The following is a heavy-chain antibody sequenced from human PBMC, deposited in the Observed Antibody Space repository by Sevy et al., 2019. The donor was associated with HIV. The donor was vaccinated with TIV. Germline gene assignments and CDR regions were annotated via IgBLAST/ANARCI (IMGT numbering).Heavy chain of an antibody. CDR2: IYYSGST. V-gene: IGHV4-59*01. Sequence: SETLSLTCTVSRGSISSYYWNWIRQPPGKGLKWIGYIYYSGSTDYNRSLKSRVTISVDTSKNQFSLKLNSVTAADTAVYYCARGGPNQQQLDYFDYWGQGTLVTVSS. CDR1: RGSISSYY. D-gene: IGHD6-13*01. CDR3: ARGGPNQQQLDYFDY. J-gene: IGHJ4*02.